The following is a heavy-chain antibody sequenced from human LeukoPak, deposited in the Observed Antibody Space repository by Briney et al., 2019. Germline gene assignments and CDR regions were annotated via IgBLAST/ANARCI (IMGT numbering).Heavy chain of an antibody. Sequence: GASVKVSCKASGYPFCNHDINWVRQATGQGLEWMGWMNPNSGNTDYAQKFQGRVTITRNTSISTAYMELSSLRSEDTAVYYCARGRARVTSHWVDHWGQGTLVTVSS. D-gene: IGHD4-11*01. V-gene: IGHV1-8*03. CDR3: ARGRARVTSHWVDH. J-gene: IGHJ5*02. CDR2: MNPNSGNT. CDR1: GYPFCNHD.